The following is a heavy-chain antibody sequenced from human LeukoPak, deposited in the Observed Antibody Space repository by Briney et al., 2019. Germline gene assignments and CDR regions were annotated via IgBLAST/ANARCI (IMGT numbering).Heavy chain of an antibody. J-gene: IGHJ5*02. CDR3: AKLDSSSWYSNWFDP. Sequence: GGPLTLSCAASGFTFSSYAMSWAPHAPGKGGEWVSAISGSGGSTYYADSVKGRFTISRDNSKNTLYLQMNSLRAEDTAVYYCAKLDSSSWYSNWFDPWGQGTLVTVSS. CDR1: GFTFSSYA. CDR2: ISGSGGST. V-gene: IGHV3-23*01. D-gene: IGHD6-13*01.